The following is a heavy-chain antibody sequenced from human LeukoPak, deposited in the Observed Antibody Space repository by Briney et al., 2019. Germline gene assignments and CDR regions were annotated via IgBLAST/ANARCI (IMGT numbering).Heavy chain of an antibody. Sequence: GASLRLSCAASGFTFSSYVMSWVRQAPGKGLEWVSGISGSGTTTYYEDSVKGRFTISRDNSKNPLYLQMNSLRAEDTAVYYCAKDLPRIMIFGSLDSWGQGTLVTVSS. CDR1: GFTFSSYV. J-gene: IGHJ4*02. V-gene: IGHV3-23*01. CDR3: AKDLPRIMIFGSLDS. D-gene: IGHD3/OR15-3a*01. CDR2: ISGSGTTT.